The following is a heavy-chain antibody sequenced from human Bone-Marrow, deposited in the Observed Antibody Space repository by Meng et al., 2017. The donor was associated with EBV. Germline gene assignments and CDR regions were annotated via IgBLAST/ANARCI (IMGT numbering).Heavy chain of an antibody. CDR2: IIPIFGTA. Sequence: QLQQVQSGAEVKKPESSVKVSDKASGGTFISYAMSWVRQAPGQGLEWMGGIIPIFGTANYAQKFQGRVTITADESTSTAYMELSSLRSEDTAVYYCARDSDILTGPGGYWGQGTLVTVSS. CDR1: GGTFISYA. CDR3: ARDSDILTGPGGY. V-gene: IGHV1-69*01. J-gene: IGHJ4*02. D-gene: IGHD3-9*01.